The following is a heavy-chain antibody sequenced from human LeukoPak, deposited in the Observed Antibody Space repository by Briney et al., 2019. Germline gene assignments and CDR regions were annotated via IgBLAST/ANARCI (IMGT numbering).Heavy chain of an antibody. Sequence: SETLSLTCTVSGGSISGYYWSWIRQPPGKELEWIGYIYYSGGTNYNPSLKSRVTISLDTSKNQFSLKLTSATAADTAVYYCARLPMAVTPHVDYWGQGTLVTVSS. V-gene: IGHV4-59*12. J-gene: IGHJ4*02. D-gene: IGHD2-21*02. CDR1: GGSISGYY. CDR2: IYYSGGT. CDR3: ARLPMAVTPHVDY.